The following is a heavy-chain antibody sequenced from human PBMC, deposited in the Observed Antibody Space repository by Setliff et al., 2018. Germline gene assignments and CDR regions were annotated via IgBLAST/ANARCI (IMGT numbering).Heavy chain of an antibody. Sequence: ASVKVSCKASGYTLINYGISWVRQAPGQGLEWMGWINPNSGGTNYAQKFQGRVTMAWDTSISTAYMDLSRLTSDDTVTYYCAGVDVLTASPFWGQGTLVTVSS. J-gene: IGHJ4*02. CDR2: INPNSGGT. D-gene: IGHD3-9*01. CDR1: GYTLINYG. CDR3: AGVDVLTASPF. V-gene: IGHV1-2*02.